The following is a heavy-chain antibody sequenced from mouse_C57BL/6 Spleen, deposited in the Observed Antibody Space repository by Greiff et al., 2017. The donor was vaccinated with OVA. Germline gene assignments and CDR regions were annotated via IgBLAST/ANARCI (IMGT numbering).Heavy chain of an antibody. V-gene: IGHV1-74*01. Sequence: QVQLQQPGAELVKPGASVKLSCKASGYTFTSYWMHWVKQRPGQGLEWIGRIHPSDSDTNYNQKFKGKATLTVDKSSSTAYMQLSSLTSEDSAVYYCAPMYYGYEGEWLAYWGQGTLVTVSA. D-gene: IGHD2-2*01. CDR2: IHPSDSDT. CDR1: GYTFTSYW. CDR3: APMYYGYEGEWLAY. J-gene: IGHJ3*01.